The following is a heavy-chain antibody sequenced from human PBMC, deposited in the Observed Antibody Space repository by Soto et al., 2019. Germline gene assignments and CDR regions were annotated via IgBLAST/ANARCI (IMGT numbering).Heavy chain of an antibody. V-gene: IGHV1-18*01. CDR2: ISAYNGNT. D-gene: IGHD6-13*01. J-gene: IGHJ6*02. CDR3: ARMPGQLVIFVVMRDYYYGMDV. CDR1: GYTITSYG. Sequence: QVQLVQSGAEVKKPGASVKVSCKASGYTITSYGISWVRQAPGQGLEWMGWISAYNGNTNYAQKLQGRVTMTTDTSTSTAYMDLRSLRSDDTAVYYCARMPGQLVIFVVMRDYYYGMDVWGQGTTVTVSS.